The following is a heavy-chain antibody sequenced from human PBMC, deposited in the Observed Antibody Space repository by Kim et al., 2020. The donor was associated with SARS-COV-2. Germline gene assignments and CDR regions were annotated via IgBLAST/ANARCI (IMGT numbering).Heavy chain of an antibody. CDR1: GFTFSSYW. V-gene: IGHV3-74*01. J-gene: IGHJ6*03. CDR3: ARDHPDFWSGYNYYYYYMDV. D-gene: IGHD3-3*01. CDR2: INSDGSST. Sequence: GGSLRLSCAASGFTFSSYWMHWVRQAPGKGLVWVSRINSDGSSTSYADSVKGRFTISRDNAKNTLYLQMNSLRAEDTAVYYCARDHPDFWSGYNYYYYYMDVWGKGTTVTVSS.